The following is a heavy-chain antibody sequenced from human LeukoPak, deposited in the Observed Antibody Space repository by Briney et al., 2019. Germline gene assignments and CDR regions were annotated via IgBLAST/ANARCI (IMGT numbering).Heavy chain of an antibody. D-gene: IGHD1-26*01. CDR3: ARDRGSGSYDY. CDR2: IKEDGREK. V-gene: IGHV3-7*01. Sequence: GGSLRLSCAASGFTYSTYWMSWVRQAPGKGLEWVANIKEDGREKYYVDSVKGRFTISRDNAQSLLYLQMNSLRAEDTAVYYCARDRGSGSYDYWGQGTLVTVSS. CDR1: GFTYSTYW. J-gene: IGHJ4*02.